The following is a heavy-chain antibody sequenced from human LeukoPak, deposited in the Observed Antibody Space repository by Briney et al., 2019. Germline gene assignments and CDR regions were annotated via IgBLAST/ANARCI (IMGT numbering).Heavy chain of an antibody. V-gene: IGHV1-46*01. D-gene: IGHD3-10*01. J-gene: IGHJ3*02. CDR2: VNPSGGGT. Sequence: ASVKVSCKASGYTFTSYSMHWVRQAPGQGLEWMGIVNPSGGGTSYAQKFQGRVAMTRDTSTSTVYMELSSLRSEDTAVYYCARFDYGSGSYPYAFDIWGQGTMVTVPS. CDR1: GYTFTSYS. CDR3: ARFDYGSGSYPYAFDI.